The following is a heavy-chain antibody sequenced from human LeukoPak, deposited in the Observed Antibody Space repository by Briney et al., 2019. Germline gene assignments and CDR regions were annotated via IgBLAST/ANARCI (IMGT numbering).Heavy chain of an antibody. Sequence: SETLSLTCAVYGGSFSGYYWSWIRQPPGKGLEWIGEINHSGSTNYNPSLKSRVTISVDTSKNQSSLKLSSVTAADTAVYYCARSGGYCSSTSCYTAGYYFDYWGQGTLVTVSS. J-gene: IGHJ4*02. D-gene: IGHD2-2*02. CDR2: INHSGST. CDR1: GGSFSGYY. V-gene: IGHV4-34*01. CDR3: ARSGGYCSSTSCYTAGYYFDY.